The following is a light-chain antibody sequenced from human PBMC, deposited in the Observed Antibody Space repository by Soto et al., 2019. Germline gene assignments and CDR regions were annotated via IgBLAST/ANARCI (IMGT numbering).Light chain of an antibody. J-gene: IGKJ1*01. CDR2: RAS. V-gene: IGKV3-15*01. CDR3: LQYHNLWA. CDR1: QTIYSN. Sequence: IVMTQSPATLSVSPGERATLSCRAGQTIYSNVAWYQQRPGQAPRLLIYRASTRATGIPARFSGSGSGTEFTLTISSLQSEDFTVYSCLQYHNLWAFGQGTKVDIK.